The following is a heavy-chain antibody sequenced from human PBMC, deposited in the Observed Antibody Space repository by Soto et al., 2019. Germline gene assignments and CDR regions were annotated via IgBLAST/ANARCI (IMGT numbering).Heavy chain of an antibody. D-gene: IGHD6-13*01. J-gene: IGHJ4*02. CDR2: ISYDGTNK. V-gene: IGHV3-30*03. CDR1: GFSFTNYG. CDR3: GAGQYFSDY. Sequence: QVQLVESGGGEVQPGKSLRLSCAASGFSFTNYGMHWVRQAPGKGLECVALISYDGTNKYYADSVKGRFTISRDNFKNTLYLQMNSLRPEDTAVYYCGAGQYFSDYWGQGTLVSVSS.